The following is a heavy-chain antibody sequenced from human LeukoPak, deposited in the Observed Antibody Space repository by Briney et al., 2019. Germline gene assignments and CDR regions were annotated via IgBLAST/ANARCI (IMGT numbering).Heavy chain of an antibody. D-gene: IGHD3-22*01. CDR3: ARMMTPRHYYDRSGYCYGAFDI. V-gene: IGHV1-18*01. Sequence: ASVKVSCKTSGYTFTNYGISWVRQAPGQGLEWMGWISGYNGYTNYAQKLQGRVTMTTDTSTSTAYMELRSLRSDDTAVYYCARMMTPRHYYDRSGYCYGAFDIWGQGTMVTVSS. J-gene: IGHJ3*02. CDR1: GYTFTNYG. CDR2: ISGYNGYT.